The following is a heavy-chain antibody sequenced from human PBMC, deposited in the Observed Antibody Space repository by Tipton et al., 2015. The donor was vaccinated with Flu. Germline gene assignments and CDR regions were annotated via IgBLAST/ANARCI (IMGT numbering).Heavy chain of an antibody. CDR3: ARGADFDDSTGYFLDY. CDR1: GSSISSGGYF. D-gene: IGHD2-2*03. V-gene: IGHV4-31*03. Sequence: LRLSCSVSGSSISSGGYFWTWVRQHPGKGLQWIGYSFYSGTTYHSPSLRGRATISLDTSKNLFSLTLTSVTAADTAVYYCARGADFDDSTGYFLDYWGQGTLVTVSS. CDR2: SFYSGTT. J-gene: IGHJ4*02.